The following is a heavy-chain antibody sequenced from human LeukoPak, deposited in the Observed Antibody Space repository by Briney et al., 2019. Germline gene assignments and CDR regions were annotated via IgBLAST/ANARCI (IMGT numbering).Heavy chain of an antibody. J-gene: IGHJ5*02. CDR1: GGSISSSSYS. CDR2: IYYSGST. Sequence: ASETLSLTCTVSGGSISSSSYSWGWIRQPPGKGLEWIGSIYYSGSTYYNPSLKSRVTISVDTSKNQFSLKLSFVTAADTAVYYCARQRVAAANNWFDPWGQGTLVTVSS. D-gene: IGHD6-13*01. CDR3: ARQRVAAANNWFDP. V-gene: IGHV4-39*01.